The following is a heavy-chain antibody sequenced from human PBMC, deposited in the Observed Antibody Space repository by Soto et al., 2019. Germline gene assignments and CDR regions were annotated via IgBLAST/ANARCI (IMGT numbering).Heavy chain of an antibody. J-gene: IGHJ3*02. CDR2: IYYSGST. D-gene: IGHD1-26*01. CDR1: GGSISSSSYY. CDR3: ARHVGNSGSYWCAFDI. Sequence: QLQLQASGPGLVKPSETLSLTCTVSGGSISSSSYYWGWIRQPPGKGLEWIGSIYYSGSTYYNPSLKSRVTTSVDTSRNQFSLKLSSVTAADTAVYYCARHVGNSGSYWCAFDIWGQGTMVIVSS. V-gene: IGHV4-39*01.